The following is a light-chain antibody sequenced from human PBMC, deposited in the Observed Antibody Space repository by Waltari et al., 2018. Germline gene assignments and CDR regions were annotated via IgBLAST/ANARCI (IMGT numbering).Light chain of an antibody. Sequence: DVVMTQSPLSLPVTPGQPASMTCRSSQSLLHSDGNTYLTWFLQKPGQPPRRLIYQVSKRDSGVPDRFSGSGAGTDFTLKISGVEAEDAGVYYCMQATHFPPLTFGGGTKLEIK. V-gene: IGKV2-30*02. CDR2: QVS. J-gene: IGKJ4*01. CDR3: MQATHFPPLT. CDR1: QSLLHSDGNTY.